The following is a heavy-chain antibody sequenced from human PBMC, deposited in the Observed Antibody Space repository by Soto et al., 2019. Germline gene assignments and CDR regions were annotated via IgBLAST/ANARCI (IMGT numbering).Heavy chain of an antibody. CDR3: ARGGPYSDSSGYLGNWFDA. CDR1: GGSFSGYY. CDR2: INQSGST. J-gene: IGHJ5*02. Sequence: SETLSLTCAVYGGSFSGYYWSWIRQPPGKGLEWIGEINQSGSTNYNPSLKSRVTISVDTSKNQFSLMLGSVNAADTAVYYCARGGPYSDSSGYLGNWFDAWGQGTLVTVSS. D-gene: IGHD3-22*01. V-gene: IGHV4-34*01.